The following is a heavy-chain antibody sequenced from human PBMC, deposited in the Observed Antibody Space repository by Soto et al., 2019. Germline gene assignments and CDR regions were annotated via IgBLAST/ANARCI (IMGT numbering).Heavy chain of an antibody. CDR1: GFDFGDYY. Sequence: PGGSLRLSCTASGFDFGDYYMSWIRQAPGKGLEWVSYIDSDDGTTYYTDSVKGRFTISRDNAKNSLYLQMDSLRVEDTALYYCVRPYYTSSWFPFDRWGQGTLVTVSS. D-gene: IGHD3-3*01. CDR2: IDSDDGTT. J-gene: IGHJ4*02. CDR3: VRPYYTSSWFPFDR. V-gene: IGHV3-11*01.